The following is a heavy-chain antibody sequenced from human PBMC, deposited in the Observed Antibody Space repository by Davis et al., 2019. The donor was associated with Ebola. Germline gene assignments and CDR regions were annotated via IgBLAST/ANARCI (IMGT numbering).Heavy chain of an antibody. V-gene: IGHV3-11*04. CDR2: ISSSGNYI. D-gene: IGHD1-14*01. CDR1: GFTFSDYY. J-gene: IGHJ4*02. Sequence: GESLKISCAASGFTFSDYYMSWIRQAPGKGLEWVSSISSSGNYIYQTDSLKGRFIISRDNAKNSLYLQMNGLRAEDTAVYYCARSEPPDYWGQGTLVTVSS. CDR3: ARSEPPDY.